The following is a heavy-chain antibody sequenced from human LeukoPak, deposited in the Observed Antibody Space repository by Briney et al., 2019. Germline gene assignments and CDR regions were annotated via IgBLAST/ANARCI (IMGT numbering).Heavy chain of an antibody. V-gene: IGHV3-30*02. CDR1: GFSFSSYG. CDR2: IRYDGSNK. D-gene: IGHD3-3*01. Sequence: GGSLRLSCAASGFSFSSYGMHWVRQAPGKGLEWVAFIRYDGSNKYYADSVKGRFTISRDNSKNTLYLQMNSLRAEDTAVYYCANPKLRFLEWLLLDWGQGTLVTVSS. CDR3: ANPKLRFLEWLLLD. J-gene: IGHJ4*02.